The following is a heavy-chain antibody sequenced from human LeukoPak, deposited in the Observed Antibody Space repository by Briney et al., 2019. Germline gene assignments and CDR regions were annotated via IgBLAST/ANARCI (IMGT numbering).Heavy chain of an antibody. D-gene: IGHD3-3*01. V-gene: IGHV3-23*01. CDR3: AKSRVVIQNYYMDV. Sequence: GGSLRLSCAASGFTFSTYDMSWVRQAPGKGLEWVSAISGSGGSTYYADSVKGRFTISRDNSKNTLYLQMNSLRAEDTAVYYCAKSRVVIQNYYMDVWGKGTTVTVSS. J-gene: IGHJ6*03. CDR2: ISGSGGST. CDR1: GFTFSTYD.